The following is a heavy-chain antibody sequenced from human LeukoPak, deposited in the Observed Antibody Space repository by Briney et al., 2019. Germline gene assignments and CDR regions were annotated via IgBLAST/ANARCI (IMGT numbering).Heavy chain of an antibody. V-gene: IGHV3-13*04. J-gene: IGHJ4*02. CDR2: IGTSGDT. D-gene: IGHD6-19*01. CDR1: GFTFSSYD. Sequence: GGALRLSCAASGFTFSSYDMHWVRQATGKGLEWVSVIGTSGDTYYAGSVKGRFTISRENAKNSLYLQMNSLTAGDTAVYFCSRVGSSGWPNYFDSWGQGTLVTVSS. CDR3: SRVGSSGWPNYFDS.